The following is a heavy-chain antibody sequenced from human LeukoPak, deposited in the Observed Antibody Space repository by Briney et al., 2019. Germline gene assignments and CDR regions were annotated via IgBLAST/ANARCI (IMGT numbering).Heavy chain of an antibody. J-gene: IGHJ4*02. V-gene: IGHV5-51*01. CDR1: GYGFSSSW. CDR2: IYPGDPDT. Sequence: GESLKISCYGSGYGFSSSWIGWVRQMPGKGLEWMGFIYPGDPDTRYSPSFQAQVTISADKSIGTAFLQWRSLKASDTAMYYCAIGTTPYFVDYWGQGTLVTVSS. CDR3: AIGTTPYFVDY. D-gene: IGHD2/OR15-2a*01.